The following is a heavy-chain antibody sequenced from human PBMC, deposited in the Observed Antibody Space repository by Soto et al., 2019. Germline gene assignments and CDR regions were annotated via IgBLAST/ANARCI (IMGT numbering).Heavy chain of an antibody. V-gene: IGHV3-30-3*01. CDR2: ISYDGNNE. D-gene: IGHD1-26*01. CDR1: GFTFSAYT. Sequence: QVQLVESGGGVVQPGRSLRLSCAASGFTFSAYTMHWVRQPPGKGLEWVAVISYDGNNERYTDTVKGRFTVSRDNSKSTLYLQMNSLKSEDTVVYYCARYEYSGRSDGFDIWGQGTMVTVSS. J-gene: IGHJ3*02. CDR3: ARYEYSGRSDGFDI.